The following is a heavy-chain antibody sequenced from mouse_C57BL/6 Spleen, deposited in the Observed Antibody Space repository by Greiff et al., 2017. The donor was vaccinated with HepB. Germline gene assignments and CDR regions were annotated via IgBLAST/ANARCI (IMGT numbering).Heavy chain of an antibody. CDR3: VRNYGNSWYFDV. V-gene: IGHV10-3*01. J-gene: IGHJ1*03. CDR2: IRSKSSNYAT. CDR1: GFTFNTYA. Sequence: DVHLVESGGGLVQPKGSLKLSCAASGFTFNTYAMHWVRQAPGKGLEWVARIRSKSSNYATYYADSVKDRFTISRDDSQSMLYLQMNNLKTEDTAMNYCVRNYGNSWYFDVWGTGTTVTVSS. D-gene: IGHD2-1*01.